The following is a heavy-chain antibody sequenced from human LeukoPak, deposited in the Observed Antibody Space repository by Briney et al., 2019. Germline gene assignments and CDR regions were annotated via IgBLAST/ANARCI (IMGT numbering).Heavy chain of an antibody. CDR1: GFPFSSHG. D-gene: IGHD4-11*01. CDR3: TRVEETATTAAIIRKYSYYYYYMDV. V-gene: IGHV3-7*01. CDR2: IKQDGSEK. Sequence: SGGSLRLSCAGSGFPFSSHGMNWVRQAPGKGLEWVANIKQDGSEKHYVDSVKGRFTISRDNAKNSLYLQMSSLRAEDTAVYYCTRVEETATTAAIIRKYSYYYYYMDVWGKGNTVTVSS. J-gene: IGHJ6*03.